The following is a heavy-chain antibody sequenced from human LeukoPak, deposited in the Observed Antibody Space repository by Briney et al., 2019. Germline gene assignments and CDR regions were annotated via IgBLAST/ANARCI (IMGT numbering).Heavy chain of an antibody. CDR1: GFTFSSYG. CDR2: ISYDGSNK. V-gene: IGHV3-30*18. Sequence: GGSLRLSCAASGFTFSSYGMHWVRQAPGKGLEWVAVISYDGSNKYYADSVKGRFTTSRDNSKNTLYLQMNSLRAEDTAVYYCAKDRSSSGLDYWGQGTLVTVSS. J-gene: IGHJ4*02. CDR3: AKDRSSSGLDY. D-gene: IGHD3-22*01.